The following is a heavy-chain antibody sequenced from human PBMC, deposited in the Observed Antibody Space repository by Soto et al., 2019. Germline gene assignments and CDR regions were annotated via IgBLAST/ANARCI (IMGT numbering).Heavy chain of an antibody. CDR2: IYYSVSS. D-gene: IGHD4-17*01. Sequence: QLQLQESGPGLVKPSETLSLPCTVSGGSISSSSYYWGWIRQPPGKGLEWIGSIYYSVSSFYNPSLKRRVTISFDTSKHQFSLKLSSVTAADTAVYYCARPSYGDYDGVGFDIWGQGTMVTVSS. CDR1: GGSISSSSYY. CDR3: ARPSYGDYDGVGFDI. V-gene: IGHV4-39*01. J-gene: IGHJ3*02.